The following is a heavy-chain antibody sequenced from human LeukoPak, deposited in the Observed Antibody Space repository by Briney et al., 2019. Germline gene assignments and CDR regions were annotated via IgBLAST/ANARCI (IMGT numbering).Heavy chain of an antibody. Sequence: GGSLRLSCEASGFTLSNYWMYWVRQAPGKGLVWVSRIDNDGSSTIYADSVRGRFTISRDNAKNTPYLQMNSLRADDTAVYYCTRRRDREAFDLWGQGTMVTVSS. CDR2: IDNDGSST. J-gene: IGHJ3*01. CDR1: GFTLSNYW. CDR3: TRRRDREAFDL. D-gene: IGHD1-14*01. V-gene: IGHV3-74*01.